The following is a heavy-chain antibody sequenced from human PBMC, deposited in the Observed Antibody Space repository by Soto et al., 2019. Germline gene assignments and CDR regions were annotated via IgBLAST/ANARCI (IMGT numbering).Heavy chain of an antibody. CDR2: ISWNSGTI. D-gene: IGHD6-25*01. Sequence: EVQLVGSGGGLGQPGRSLRLSCAASGFTFDENAMHWVRQSPGKGLGWVSGISWNSGTIAFADSVKGRFTISRDNAKNSLYLQMNSLRAEDTALYYCARDMYFITAAGGGIDDWGQGTLVTVSS. J-gene: IGHJ4*02. CDR3: ARDMYFITAAGGGIDD. CDR1: GFTFDENA. V-gene: IGHV3-9*01.